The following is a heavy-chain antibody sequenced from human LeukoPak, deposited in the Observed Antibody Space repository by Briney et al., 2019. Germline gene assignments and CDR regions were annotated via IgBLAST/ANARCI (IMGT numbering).Heavy chain of an antibody. D-gene: IGHD3-3*01. CDR2: ISSSSTYI. CDR3: ARAHITIFGVVTYPFDY. J-gene: IGHJ4*02. V-gene: IGHV3-21*01. Sequence: GGSLRLSCAASGFTFSSYNMNWVRQAPGKGLEWVSSISSSSTYIYYADSVEGRFTISRDNAKNSLYLQMNSLRVEDTAVYYCARAHITIFGVVTYPFDYWGQGTLVTVSS. CDR1: GFTFSSYN.